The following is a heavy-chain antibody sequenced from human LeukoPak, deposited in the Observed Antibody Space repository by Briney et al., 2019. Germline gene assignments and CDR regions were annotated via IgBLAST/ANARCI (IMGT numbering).Heavy chain of an antibody. V-gene: IGHV1-8*01. D-gene: IGHD2-15*01. CDR3: ARTWYYYYHYYMDV. J-gene: IGHJ6*03. CDR2: MNPNSGNT. Sequence: ASVTVSCKASGYTFTTYDINWVRQAPGQGLEWMGWMNPNSGNTGYAQKFQGRVTMTRNTSISTAYMELSSLRSEDTAMYYCARTWYYYYHYYMDVWGKGTTVTVSS. CDR1: GYTFTTYD.